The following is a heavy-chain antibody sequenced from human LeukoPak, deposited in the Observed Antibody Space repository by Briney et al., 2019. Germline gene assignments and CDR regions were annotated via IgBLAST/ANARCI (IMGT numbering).Heavy chain of an antibody. CDR2: ISYDGSNK. CDR3: ASLSTVTRGFDP. V-gene: IGHV3-30*12. D-gene: IGHD4-17*01. J-gene: IGHJ5*02. CDR1: GFTFSSYG. Sequence: GGSLRLSCAASGFTFSSYGMHWVRQAPGKGLEWVAVISYDGSNKYYADSVKGRFTISRDNSKNTLYLQMNSLRAEDTAVYYCASLSTVTRGFDPWGQGTLVTVSS.